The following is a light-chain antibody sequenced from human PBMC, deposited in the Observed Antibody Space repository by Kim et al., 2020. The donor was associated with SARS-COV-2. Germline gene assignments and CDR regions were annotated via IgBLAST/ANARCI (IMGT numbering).Light chain of an antibody. CDR3: NSRDISGNHLV. J-gene: IGLJ2*01. CDR2: GEN. V-gene: IGLV3-19*01. Sequence: ALGQTGRITCQGDGLRTYYASWYQQKPGQAPRLVIYGENNRPSGIPDRFSASTSGNTGSLTIAGAQAEDEADYYCNSRDISGNHLVFGGGTQLTVL. CDR1: GLRTYY.